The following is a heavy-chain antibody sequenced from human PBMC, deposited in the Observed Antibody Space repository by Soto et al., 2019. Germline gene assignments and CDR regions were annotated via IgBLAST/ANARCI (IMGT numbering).Heavy chain of an antibody. CDR3: AREYYDFWSGYYRKMFDY. CDR1: GGTFSSYA. J-gene: IGHJ4*02. D-gene: IGHD3-3*01. Sequence: ASVKVSCKASGGTFSSYAISWVRQAPGQGLEWMGGIIPIFGTANYAQKFQGRVTITADESTSTAYMELSSLRSEDTAVYYCAREYYDFWSGYYRKMFDYWGQGTLVTVSS. CDR2: IIPIFGTA. V-gene: IGHV1-69*13.